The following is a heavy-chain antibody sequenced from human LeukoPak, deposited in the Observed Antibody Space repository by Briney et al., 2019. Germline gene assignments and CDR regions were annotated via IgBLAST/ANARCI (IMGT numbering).Heavy chain of an antibody. CDR3: AKCVYSNIYYWFDP. Sequence: GGSLRLSCAASGFTFEDYGMHWVRQAPGKGLEWGFLITGNGVTTYYADSVKGRFTTSRDNSKNSLYLQMNSLRTEDTALYYCAKCVYSNIYYWFDPWGQGTLVSVSS. CDR1: GFTFEDYG. CDR2: ITGNGVTT. J-gene: IGHJ5*02. V-gene: IGHV3-43*02. D-gene: IGHD6-13*01.